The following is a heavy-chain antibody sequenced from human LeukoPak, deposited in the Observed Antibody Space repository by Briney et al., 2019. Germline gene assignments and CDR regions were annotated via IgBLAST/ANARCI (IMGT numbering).Heavy chain of an antibody. V-gene: IGHV3-23*01. Sequence: PGGSLRLSCAASGFTFSSYAMSWVRQAPGKGLEWVSAISGSGGSTYYADSVKGRFTISRDNSKNTLYLQMNSLRAEDTAVYYCAKDKMGFRIQLWFPLFDYWGQGTLVTVSS. CDR3: AKDKMGFRIQLWFPLFDY. CDR1: GFTFSSYA. D-gene: IGHD5-18*01. CDR2: ISGSGGST. J-gene: IGHJ4*02.